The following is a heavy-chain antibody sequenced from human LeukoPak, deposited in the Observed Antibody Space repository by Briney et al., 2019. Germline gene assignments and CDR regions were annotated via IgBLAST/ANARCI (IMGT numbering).Heavy chain of an antibody. CDR2: ISYDGSNK. D-gene: IGHD4-17*01. Sequence: PGGSLRLSCAASGFTFNTYSMNWVRQAPGKGLEWVAVISYDGSNKYYADSVKGRFTISRDNSKNTLYLQMNSLRAEDTAVYYCARGGLTTTLHWFDPWGQGTLVTVSS. J-gene: IGHJ5*02. CDR1: GFTFNTYS. CDR3: ARGGLTTTLHWFDP. V-gene: IGHV3-30*03.